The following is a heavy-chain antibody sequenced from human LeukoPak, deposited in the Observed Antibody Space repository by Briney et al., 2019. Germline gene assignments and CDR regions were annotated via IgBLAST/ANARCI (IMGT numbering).Heavy chain of an antibody. CDR2: IDYSGTS. J-gene: IGHJ4*02. D-gene: IGHD1-26*01. CDR1: GGSFSGYY. V-gene: IGHV4-34*01. Sequence: NPSETLSLTCAVYGGSFSGYYWGWIRQAPGKGLEWIGTIDYSGTSHYNPSLKSRVTMSVDTSKNQVSLSLSSMTAADTADYYCATPNSGRFYYLDYWGQGILVTVSS. CDR3: ATPNSGRFYYLDY.